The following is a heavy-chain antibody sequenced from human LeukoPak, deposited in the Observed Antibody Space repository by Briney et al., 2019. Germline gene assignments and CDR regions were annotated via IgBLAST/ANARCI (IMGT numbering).Heavy chain of an antibody. CDR2: IYYSGST. D-gene: IGHD3-10*01. CDR3: ASHYYYGSGSYYDKWSFDY. V-gene: IGHV4-39*01. Sequence: SETLSLTCTVSGGPISSSSYYWGWIRQPPGKGLEWIGSIYYSGSTYYNPSLKSRVTISVDTSKNQFSLKLSSVTAADTAVYYCASHYYYGSGSYYDKWSFDYWGQGTLVTVSS. CDR1: GGPISSSSYY. J-gene: IGHJ4*02.